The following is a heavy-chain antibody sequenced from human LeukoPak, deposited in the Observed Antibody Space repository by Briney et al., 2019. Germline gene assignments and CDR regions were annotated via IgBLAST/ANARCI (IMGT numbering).Heavy chain of an antibody. Sequence: SETLSLTCTVSGGSISSSSYYWGWIRQPPGKGLEWIGSIYYSGSTYYNPSLKSRVTISVDTSKNQFSLKLSSVTAADTAVYYCARDVRAMVHMWDYWGQGTLVTVSS. CDR3: ARDVRAMVHMWDY. CDR1: GGSISSSSYY. D-gene: IGHD5-18*01. V-gene: IGHV4-39*07. J-gene: IGHJ4*02. CDR2: IYYSGST.